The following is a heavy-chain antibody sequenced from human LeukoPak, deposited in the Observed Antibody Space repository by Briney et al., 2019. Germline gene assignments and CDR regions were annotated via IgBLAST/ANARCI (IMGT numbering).Heavy chain of an antibody. Sequence: SQTLSLTCTVSGGSISSGDYYWSWIRQPPGKGLEWIAYMYYSGSTYYNPSLKSRVTMSADTSKSQLSLKLSSVTAADTAVYYCARPYYYDSRIDPWGQGILVTVSS. CDR3: ARPYYYDSRIDP. CDR2: MYYSGST. D-gene: IGHD3-22*01. CDR1: GGSISSGDYY. J-gene: IGHJ5*02. V-gene: IGHV4-30-4*01.